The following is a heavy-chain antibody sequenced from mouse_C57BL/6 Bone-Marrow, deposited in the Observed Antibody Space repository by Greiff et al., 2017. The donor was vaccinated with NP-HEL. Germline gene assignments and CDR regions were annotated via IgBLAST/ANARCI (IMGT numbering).Heavy chain of an antibody. D-gene: IGHD1-1*01. CDR2: ISAGGSYT. Sequence: EVKLMESGGGLVKPGGSLKLSCAASGFTFSSYAMSWVRQTPEKRLEWVATISAGGSYTYYPDNVKGRFTISRDNAKNNLYLQMRHLKSEDTAMYYCARVGGLLLRSYAMDYWGQGTSVTVSS. J-gene: IGHJ4*01. CDR3: ARVGGLLLRSYAMDY. V-gene: IGHV5-4*03. CDR1: GFTFSSYA.